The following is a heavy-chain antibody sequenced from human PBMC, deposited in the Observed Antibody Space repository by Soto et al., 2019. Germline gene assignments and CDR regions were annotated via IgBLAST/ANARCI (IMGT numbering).Heavy chain of an antibody. CDR3: GRDRYSRSGWIDP. D-gene: IGHD3-22*01. Sequence: SQTLSLPCAISGDSVSSYSAAWNWIRQSPSGGLEWLGRTYYRSRFFSDYAESVKSRIIINPDTSKNQFSLQLKSVTPEDTAVYYGGRDRYSRSGWIDPWCKRSPVTVYS. J-gene: IGHJ5*02. CDR1: GDSVSSYSAA. CDR2: TYYRSRFFS. V-gene: IGHV6-1*01.